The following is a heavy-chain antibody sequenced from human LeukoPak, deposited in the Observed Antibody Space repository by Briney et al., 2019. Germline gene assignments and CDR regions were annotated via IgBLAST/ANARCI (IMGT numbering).Heavy chain of an antibody. V-gene: IGHV3-21*01. Sequence: GGSLRVSCAASGFTFSSYSMNWVRQAPGNGLEWVSSISSSSSYIYYADSVKGRFTISRDNAKNSLYLQMNSLRAEDTAVYYCARAGGNSDYWGQGTLVTVSS. CDR2: ISSSSSYI. CDR1: GFTFSSYS. J-gene: IGHJ4*02. CDR3: ARAGGNSDY. D-gene: IGHD4-23*01.